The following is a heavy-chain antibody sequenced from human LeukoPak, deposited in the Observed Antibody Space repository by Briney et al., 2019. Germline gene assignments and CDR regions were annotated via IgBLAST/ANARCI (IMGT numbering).Heavy chain of an antibody. J-gene: IGHJ4*02. V-gene: IGHV4-39*07. CDR3: ARDYSSSSGVDY. D-gene: IGHD6-6*01. CDR2: IYHSGSI. Sequence: SETLSLTCTVSGGSISSSGYYWGWIRQPPGKGLEWIGSIYHSGSIYYNPSLKSRVTISVDTSKNQFSLKLSSATAADTAVYYCARDYSSSSGVDYWGQGTLVTVSS. CDR1: GGSISSSGYY.